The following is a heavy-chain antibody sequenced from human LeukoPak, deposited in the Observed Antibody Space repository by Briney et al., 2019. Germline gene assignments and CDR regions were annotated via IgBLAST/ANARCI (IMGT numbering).Heavy chain of an antibody. CDR1: GGTFSSYA. J-gene: IGHJ6*03. CDR2: IIPILGIA. V-gene: IGHV1-69*04. Sequence: SVKVSCKASGGTFSSYAICWVRQAPGQGLEWMGRIIPILGIANYAEKFQGRVTITADKSTSTAYMELSSLRSEDTAVYYCARGHCSSASCYYYMDVWGKGTTVTVSS. CDR3: ARGHCSSASCYYYMDV. D-gene: IGHD2-2*01.